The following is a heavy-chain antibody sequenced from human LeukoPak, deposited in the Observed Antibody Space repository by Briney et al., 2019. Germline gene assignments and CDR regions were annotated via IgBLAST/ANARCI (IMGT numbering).Heavy chain of an antibody. J-gene: IGHJ4*02. CDR2: TRYDGTNK. Sequence: GGSLRLSCTASGFTFSSYGMHWVRQAPGKGLEWVAFTRYDGTNKDYADSVNGRFTISRDNSENTVYLQMNSLRPEDTAVYYCAKDDGTYYFDSWGRGTLVTVS. CDR3: AKDDGTYYFDS. V-gene: IGHV3-30*02. CDR1: GFTFSSYG. D-gene: IGHD2-21*01.